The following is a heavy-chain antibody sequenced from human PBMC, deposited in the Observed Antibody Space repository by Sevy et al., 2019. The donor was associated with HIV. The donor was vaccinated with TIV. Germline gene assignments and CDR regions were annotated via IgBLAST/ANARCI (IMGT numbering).Heavy chain of an antibody. CDR1: GFSFDSYD. J-gene: IGHJ6*02. D-gene: IGHD3-10*01. CDR3: ARVVGYVSGNYYKYYSDLDV. CDR2: ISSVSTII. Sequence: GGSLRLSCTASGFSFDSYDMNWVRQAPGKGLEWVSSISSVSTIIYYGDSVRGRFSISRENAKKSLYLQMNSLRVEDTAVYYCARVVGYVSGNYYKYYSDLDVWGQGTAVTVSS. V-gene: IGHV3-21*01.